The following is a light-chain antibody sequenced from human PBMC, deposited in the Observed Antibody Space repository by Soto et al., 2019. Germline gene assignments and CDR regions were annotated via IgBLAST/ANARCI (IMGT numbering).Light chain of an antibody. V-gene: IGLV2-23*02. Sequence: QSVLTQPASVSGSPGQSLTISCTGSSSDVGSHDLVSWYQQHPGKPPKLLLYEVSKRPSGVSTRFSGSKSGNTASRTISGLQAEDEADYYCCAYATPRLFGGGTKLTVL. J-gene: IGLJ3*02. CDR3: CAYATPRL. CDR1: SSDVGSHDL. CDR2: EVS.